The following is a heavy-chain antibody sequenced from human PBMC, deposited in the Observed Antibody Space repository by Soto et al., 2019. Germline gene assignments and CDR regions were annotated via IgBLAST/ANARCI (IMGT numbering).Heavy chain of an antibody. J-gene: IGHJ6*03. CDR1: GFTVSSIY. D-gene: IGHD3-16*01. CDR2: IYSGGST. Sequence: PGGSLRLSCAASGFTVSSIYMSWVRQAPGKGLEWVSVIYSGGSTYYADSVKGRFTISRDNSKNTLYLQMNSLRAEDTAVYYCARALKSIMITFGGSRRPGAYYMDVWGKGTTVTVSS. V-gene: IGHV3-66*01. CDR3: ARALKSIMITFGGSRRPGAYYMDV.